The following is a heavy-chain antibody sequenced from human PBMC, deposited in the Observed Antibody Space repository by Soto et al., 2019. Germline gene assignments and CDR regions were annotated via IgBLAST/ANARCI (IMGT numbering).Heavy chain of an antibody. CDR2: ISGSGGST. CDR1: GFTFSSYA. V-gene: IGHV3-23*01. CDR3: AKERGETYYDFWSGYIFDY. J-gene: IGHJ4*02. Sequence: PGGSLRLSCAASGFTFSSYAMSWVRQAPGKGLEWVSAISGSGGSTYYADSVKGRFTISRDNSKNTLYLQMNSLRAEDTAVYYCAKERGETYYDFWSGYIFDYWGQGTLVTVSS. D-gene: IGHD3-3*01.